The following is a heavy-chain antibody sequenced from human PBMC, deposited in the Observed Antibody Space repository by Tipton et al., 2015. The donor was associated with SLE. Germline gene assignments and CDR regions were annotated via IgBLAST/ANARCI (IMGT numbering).Heavy chain of an antibody. J-gene: IGHJ4*02. CDR2: IGGSGGSP. V-gene: IGHV3-23*01. D-gene: IGHD6-13*01. CDR3: SKDSGAADYYFDY. CDR1: GFTFSSYA. Sequence: SLRLSCAASGFTFSSYAMSWLRQAPGKGLGWVSTIGGSGGSPYDADSVKGRFTISRDNSKNTLYLQMNSLRSEDTAVYYCSKDSGAADYYFDYWGQGTLVTVSS.